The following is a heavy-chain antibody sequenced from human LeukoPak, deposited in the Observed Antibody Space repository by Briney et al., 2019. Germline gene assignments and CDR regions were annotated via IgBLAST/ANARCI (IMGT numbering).Heavy chain of an antibody. V-gene: IGHV3-66*01. Sequence: GGSLRLSCAASGFTVSSNYMSWVRQAPGKGLEWVSVIYSGGSTYYADSVKGRFTISRDNSKNTLYLQMNSLRAEDTAVYYCARGSSRHLAELDYWGQGTLVTVSS. J-gene: IGHJ4*02. CDR1: GFTVSSNY. CDR2: IYSGGST. CDR3: ARGSSRHLAELDY. D-gene: IGHD3-10*01.